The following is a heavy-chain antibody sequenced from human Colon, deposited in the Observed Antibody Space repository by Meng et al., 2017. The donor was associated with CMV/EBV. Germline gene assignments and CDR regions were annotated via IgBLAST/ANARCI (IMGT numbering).Heavy chain of an antibody. D-gene: IGHD3-3*01. CDR3: ARSAFFEGLMDV. V-gene: IGHV4-59*01. CDR1: GGSFSGYY. J-gene: IGHJ6*02. CDR2: IYYSGST. Sequence: SETLSLTCAVYGGSFSGYYWSWIRQPPGKGLEWIGYIYYSGSTNYNPSLKSRVTISVDTSKNQFPLKLSSVTAADTAVYYCARSAFFEGLMDVWGQGTTVTVSS.